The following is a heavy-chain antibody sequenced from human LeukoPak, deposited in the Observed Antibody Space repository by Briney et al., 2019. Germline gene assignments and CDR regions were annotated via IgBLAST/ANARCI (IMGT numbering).Heavy chain of an antibody. V-gene: IGHV3-7*01. CDR3: ASGPYYYYYMDV. J-gene: IGHJ6*03. CDR2: IKQDGTEK. CDR1: GFTFSNYW. Sequence: GGSLRLSCAASGFTFSNYWMSWVRQAPGKGLEWVANIKQDGTEKYYVDSVKGRFTISRDSAKKSLFLQMNSLRAEDTAVYYCASGPYYYYYMDVWGKGTMVTISS.